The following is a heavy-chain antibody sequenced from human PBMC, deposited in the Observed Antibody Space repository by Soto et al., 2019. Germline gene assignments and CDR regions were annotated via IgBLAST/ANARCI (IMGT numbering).Heavy chain of an antibody. D-gene: IGHD2-21*02. J-gene: IGHJ5*02. CDR1: GYSFTSCW. V-gene: IGHV5-10-1*01. CDR2: IDPSDSYT. CDR3: ARQSTSLNGGDCYSP. Sequence: PGESLKISCKGSGYSFTSCWISWVRQMPGKGLEWMGRIDPSDSYTNYSPSFQGHVTISADKSISTAYLQWSSLKASDTAMYYCARQSTSLNGGDCYSPWGQGTLVTVSS.